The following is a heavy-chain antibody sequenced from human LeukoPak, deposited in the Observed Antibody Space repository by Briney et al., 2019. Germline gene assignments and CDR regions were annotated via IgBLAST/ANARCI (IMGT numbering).Heavy chain of an antibody. V-gene: IGHV3-48*03. Sequence: PGGSLRLSCAASGFIFSSYEMNWVRQAPGKGLEWISYISSSGTTIYYADSVKGRFTISRDNRKNSLHLQMNSLRAEDTAVYYCARDLIRGFDYWGQGVLVTVSS. CDR1: GFIFSSYE. CDR3: ARDLIRGFDY. CDR2: ISSSGTTI. D-gene: IGHD3-16*01. J-gene: IGHJ4*02.